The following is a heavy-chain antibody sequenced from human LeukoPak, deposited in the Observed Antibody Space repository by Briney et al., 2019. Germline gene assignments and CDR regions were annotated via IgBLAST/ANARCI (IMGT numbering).Heavy chain of an antibody. D-gene: IGHD4/OR15-4a*01. Sequence: PGGSLRLSCVASGLTFSSHWMHWVRQAPGKGLEWVSGLSGSGGSTDYADSVKGRFTVSRDNSKNTLFLQMNSLRAEDTAIYYCAKERDYGPADYWGQGTLVTVSS. CDR2: LSGSGGST. V-gene: IGHV3-23*01. CDR1: GLTFSSHW. CDR3: AKERDYGPADY. J-gene: IGHJ4*02.